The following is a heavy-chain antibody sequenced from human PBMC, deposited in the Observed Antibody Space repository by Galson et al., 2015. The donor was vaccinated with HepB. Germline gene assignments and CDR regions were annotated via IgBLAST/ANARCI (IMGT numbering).Heavy chain of an antibody. D-gene: IGHD5-18*01. J-gene: IGHJ4*02. CDR2: MTESGDRT. V-gene: IGHV3-23*01. CDR3: TRDSGWTHYY. Sequence: SLRLSCAASGFSFSYYGMSWVRQAPGKGLEWVSGMTESGDRTYYTDSVKGRFTTSRDESKNTVYLQMNSLRGEDTAVYYCTRDSGWTHYYWGQGTLVTVSS. CDR1: GFSFSYYG.